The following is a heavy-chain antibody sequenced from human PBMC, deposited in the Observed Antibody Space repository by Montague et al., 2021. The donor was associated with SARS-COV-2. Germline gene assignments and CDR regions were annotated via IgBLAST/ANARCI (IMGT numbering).Heavy chain of an antibody. D-gene: IGHD1-1*01. V-gene: IGHV3-30-3*01. Sequence: SLRLSCAASGFTFRTYPMHWVRQAPGKGLEWVSVTVYDGSTKYYADSVKGQFTISRDNAKNTLYLEMNSLRPDDTAVYYCARDEGATGTSRGMDVWGHGTTVTVSS. CDR2: TVYDGSTK. J-gene: IGHJ6*02. CDR3: ARDEGATGTSRGMDV. CDR1: GFTFRTYP.